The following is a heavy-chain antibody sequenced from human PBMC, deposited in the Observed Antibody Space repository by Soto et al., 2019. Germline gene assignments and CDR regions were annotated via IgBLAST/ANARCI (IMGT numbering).Heavy chain of an antibody. Sequence: ASVKVSCKASGDTFTSYYRHWVRQAPGQGLEWMGIINPSGGSTTYAQKFQGRVTMTRDTSTRTLYMELSSLRSEDTAVYYCARGDIVAIFGMDGFGQGTTVTVSS. J-gene: IGHJ6*01. V-gene: IGHV1-46*01. CDR2: INPSGGST. CDR1: GDTFTSYY. CDR3: ARGDIVAIFGMDG. D-gene: IGHD5-12*01.